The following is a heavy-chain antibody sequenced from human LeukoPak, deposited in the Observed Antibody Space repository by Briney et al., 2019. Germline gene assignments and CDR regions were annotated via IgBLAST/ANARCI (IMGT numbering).Heavy chain of an antibody. CDR3: AEGGYDQDFDY. CDR1: GFSFSTYA. V-gene: IGHV3-23*01. D-gene: IGHD5-12*01. J-gene: IGHJ4*02. CDR2: ISDSGDKT. Sequence: GGSLRLSCAASGFSFSTYAMSWVRQAPGKGLEWVSCISDSGDKTYYSDSVKGRFTISRDNSRNTLYLQMNSLRAEDTAVYYCAEGGYDQDFDYWGRGALVTVSS.